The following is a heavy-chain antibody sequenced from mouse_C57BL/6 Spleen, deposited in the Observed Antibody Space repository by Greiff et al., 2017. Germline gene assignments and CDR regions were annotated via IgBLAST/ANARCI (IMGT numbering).Heavy chain of an antibody. CDR1: GFTFSDYY. CDR3: ARDYYYGSSYLWYFDV. Sequence: EVNVVESEGGLVQPGSSMKLSCTASGFTFSDYYVAWVRQVPEKGLEWVANINYDGSSTYYLDSLKSRFIISRDNAKNILYLQMSSLKSEDTATYYCARDYYYGSSYLWYFDVWGTGTTVTVSS. J-gene: IGHJ1*03. CDR2: INYDGSST. V-gene: IGHV5-16*01. D-gene: IGHD1-1*01.